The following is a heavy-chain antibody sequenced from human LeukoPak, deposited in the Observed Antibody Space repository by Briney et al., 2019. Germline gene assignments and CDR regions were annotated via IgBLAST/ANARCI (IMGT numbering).Heavy chain of an antibody. CDR2: IYYTGST. CDR3: AGRIAVAGTGWYFDL. Sequence: SETLSLTCTVSGGSISSYYWSWIRQPPGKGLEWIGYIYYTGSTNYNPSLKSRVTISVDTSKNQFSLKLSSVTAADTAVYYCAGRIAVAGTGWYFDLWGRGTLVTVSS. V-gene: IGHV4-59*08. CDR1: GGSISSYY. D-gene: IGHD6-19*01. J-gene: IGHJ2*01.